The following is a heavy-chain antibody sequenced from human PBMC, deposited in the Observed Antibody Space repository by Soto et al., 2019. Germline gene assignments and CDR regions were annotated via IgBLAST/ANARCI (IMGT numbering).Heavy chain of an antibody. CDR1: GGTFRNYA. D-gene: IGHD1-26*01. Sequence: QVQLVQSGAEVKQPGTSVKVSCEVSGGTFRNYAITWVRQAPGQGLEWLGGAIPVYGSTNYAQKFQGRVTITAGESATTTFMELSSLRSDDTAVYYCARRGVANSRDAFDIWGQGTLVTVS. J-gene: IGHJ3*02. V-gene: IGHV1-69*01. CDR2: AIPVYGST. CDR3: ARRGVANSRDAFDI.